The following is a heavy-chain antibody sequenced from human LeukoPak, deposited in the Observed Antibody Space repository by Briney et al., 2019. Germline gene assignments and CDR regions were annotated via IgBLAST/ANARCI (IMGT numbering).Heavy chain of an antibody. CDR2: ISGSGGGT. D-gene: IGHD3-10*01. V-gene: IGHV3-23*01. Sequence: PGGSLRLSCAASGFTFSSYAMSWVRQAPGKGLEWVSAISGSGGGTYYADSVKGRFTISRDNSKNTLYLQMNSLRAEDTAVYYCAKNVGRGVFYYFDYWGQGTLVTVSS. CDR1: GFTFSSYA. J-gene: IGHJ4*02. CDR3: AKNVGRGVFYYFDY.